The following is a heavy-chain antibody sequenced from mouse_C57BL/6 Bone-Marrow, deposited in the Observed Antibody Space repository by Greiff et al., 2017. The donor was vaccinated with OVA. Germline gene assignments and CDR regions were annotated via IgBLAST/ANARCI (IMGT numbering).Heavy chain of an antibody. D-gene: IGHD1-1*01. J-gene: IGHJ3*01. CDR2: ISSGSSTI. CDR3: AAYYYGSSRAWFAY. CDR1: GFTFSDYG. V-gene: IGHV5-17*01. Sequence: EVKVEESGGGLVKPGGSLKLSCAASGFTFSDYGMHWVRQAPEKGLEWVAYISSGSSTIYYADTVKGRFTISRDNAKNTLFLQMTSLRSEDTAMYYCAAYYYGSSRAWFAYWGQGTLVTVSA.